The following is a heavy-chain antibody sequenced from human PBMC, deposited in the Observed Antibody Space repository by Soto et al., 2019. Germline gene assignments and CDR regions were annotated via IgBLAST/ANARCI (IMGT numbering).Heavy chain of an antibody. CDR1: GYSFTTYW. J-gene: IGHJ4*02. CDR3: ARRAAGTISGDF. D-gene: IGHD6-13*01. V-gene: IGHV5-51*01. CDR2: IYPGDSDT. Sequence: PGESLKISCEASGYSFTTYWIGWVRQMSGKGLEWMGIIYPGDSDTRYSPSFQGQVTISADKSISTTYLQWNSLKASDTAVYYCARRAAGTISGDFWGQGTLVTVS.